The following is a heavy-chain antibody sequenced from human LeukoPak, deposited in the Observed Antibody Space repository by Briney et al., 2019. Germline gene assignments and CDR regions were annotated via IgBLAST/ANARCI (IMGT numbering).Heavy chain of an antibody. CDR1: GYTFTSYF. CDR3: ARTYSGSYPDY. Sequence: GASVKVSCKASGYTFTSYFMHWVRQAPGQGLEWMGGIIPIFGTANYAQKFQGRVTITADESTSTAYMELSSLRSEDTAVYYCARTYSGSYPDYWGQGTLVTVSS. V-gene: IGHV1-69*13. CDR2: IIPIFGTA. D-gene: IGHD1-26*01. J-gene: IGHJ4*02.